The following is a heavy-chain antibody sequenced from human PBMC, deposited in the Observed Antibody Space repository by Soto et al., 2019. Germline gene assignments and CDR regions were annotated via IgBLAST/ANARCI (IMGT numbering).Heavy chain of an antibody. CDR3: SRTFRGIQNNWFDP. CDR1: GGSFRSSDNS. V-gene: IGHV4-39*01. J-gene: IGHJ5*02. CDR2: IYYSGIT. Sequence: SETLSLTCTVSGGSFRSSDNSWAWIRQSPGKGLEWIGTIYYSGITYYNPSLKSRVTISVDTSKNQFSLKLSPVTAADTAVYYCSRTFRGIQNNWFDPWGQGALVTVSS. D-gene: IGHD3-10*01.